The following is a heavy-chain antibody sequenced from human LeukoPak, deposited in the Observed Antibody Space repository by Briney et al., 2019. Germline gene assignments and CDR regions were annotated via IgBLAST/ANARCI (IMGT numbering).Heavy chain of an antibody. V-gene: IGHV1-24*01. Sequence: ASVKVSCKASGGTFSSYAISWVRQAPGQGLEWMGGFDPEDGETIYAQKFQGRVTMTEDTSTDTAYMELSSLRPEDTAVYYCATARRPKYYYDSSGYQELDYWGQGTLVTVSS. D-gene: IGHD3-22*01. CDR1: GGTFSSYA. J-gene: IGHJ4*02. CDR2: FDPEDGET. CDR3: ATARRPKYYYDSSGYQELDY.